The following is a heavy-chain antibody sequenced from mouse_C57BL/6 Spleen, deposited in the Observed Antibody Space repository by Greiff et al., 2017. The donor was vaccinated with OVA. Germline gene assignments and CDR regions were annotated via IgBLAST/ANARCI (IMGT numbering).Heavy chain of an antibody. CDR1: GYTFTSYD. Sequence: VQLQQSGPELVKPGASVKLSCKASGYTFTSYDINWVKQRPGQGLEWIGWIYPRDGSTKYNEKFKGKATLTVDTSSSTAYMELHSLTSEDPAVDFCARSDGRSYEAMDYWGQGTSVTVSS. J-gene: IGHJ4*01. CDR3: ARSDGRSYEAMDY. D-gene: IGHD1-1*01. V-gene: IGHV1-85*01. CDR2: IYPRDGST.